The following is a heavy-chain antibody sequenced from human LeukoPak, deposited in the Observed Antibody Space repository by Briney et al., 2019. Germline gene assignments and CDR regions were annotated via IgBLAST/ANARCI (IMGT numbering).Heavy chain of an antibody. V-gene: IGHV3-11*04. D-gene: IGHD3-10*01. CDR1: GFTFSDYY. CDR3: ARKLLWFGELSRENYFDY. Sequence: TGGSLRLSCTASGFTFSDYYMSWIRQAPGKGLEWVSYISSSGSTIYYADSVKGRFTISRDNAKNSLYLQMNSLRAEDTAVYYCARKLLWFGELSRENYFDYWGQGTLVTVSS. CDR2: ISSSGSTI. J-gene: IGHJ4*02.